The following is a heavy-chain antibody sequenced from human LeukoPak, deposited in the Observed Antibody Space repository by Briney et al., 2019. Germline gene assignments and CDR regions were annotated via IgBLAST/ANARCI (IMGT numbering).Heavy chain of an antibody. CDR2: ISYDGSNK. CDR3: ARDQYSSSGVDY. CDR1: GFTFSSYA. J-gene: IGHJ4*02. D-gene: IGHD6-6*01. V-gene: IGHV3-30-3*01. Sequence: GRSLRLSCAASGFTFSSYAMHWVRQAPGKGLEWVAVISYDGSNKYYADSVKGRFTISRDNSKNTLYLQMNSLRAEDTAVYYCARDQYSSSGVDYWGQGTLVTVSS.